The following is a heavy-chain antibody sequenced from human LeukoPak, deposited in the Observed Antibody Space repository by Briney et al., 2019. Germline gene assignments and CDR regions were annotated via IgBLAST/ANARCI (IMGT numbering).Heavy chain of an antibody. Sequence: PSETLSLTCTVSGGSISSYHWSWIRQPPGKGLEWIGYLYYSGSTNYNPSLKSRVTISVDTSKNQFSLKLSSVTAADTAVYYCAGTYYYDSSGYYHYSLWGQGTLVTVSS. J-gene: IGHJ4*02. V-gene: IGHV4-59*01. CDR1: GGSISSYH. CDR3: AGTYYYDSSGYYHYSL. CDR2: LYYSGST. D-gene: IGHD3-22*01.